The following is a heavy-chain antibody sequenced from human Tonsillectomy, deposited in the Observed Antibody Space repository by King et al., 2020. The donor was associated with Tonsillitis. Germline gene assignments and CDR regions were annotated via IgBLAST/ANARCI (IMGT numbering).Heavy chain of an antibody. CDR3: TKGRYFDLLYHFDI. V-gene: IGHV3-23*04. CDR2: ISGSGDGT. D-gene: IGHD3-9*01. Sequence: VQLVESGGGLVHPGGSLRLSCVVSGFTFSSYAMSWVRQAPGKGLEWVSAISGSGDGTYYADSVKGRFTISRDNSKNTLYLQINSLRAEDTALYYCTKGRYFDLLYHFDIWGQGKMVTVSS. J-gene: IGHJ3*02. CDR1: GFTFSSYA.